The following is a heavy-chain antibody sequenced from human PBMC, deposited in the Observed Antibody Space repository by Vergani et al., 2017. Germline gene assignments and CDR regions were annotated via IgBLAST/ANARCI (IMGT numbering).Heavy chain of an antibody. D-gene: IGHD2-15*01. CDR3: ASGRAVVVVAAMESEFDY. CDR2: TYYRSKWYN. CDR1: GDSVSSNSAA. V-gene: IGHV6-1*01. J-gene: IGHJ4*02. Sequence: QVQLQQSGPGLVKPSQTLSLTCAISGDSVSSNSAAWNWIRQSPSRGLEWLGRTYYRSKWYNDYAVSVKSRITINPDTSKNQFSLQLNSVTPEDTAVYYCASGRAVVVVAAMESEFDYWGQGTLVTVSS.